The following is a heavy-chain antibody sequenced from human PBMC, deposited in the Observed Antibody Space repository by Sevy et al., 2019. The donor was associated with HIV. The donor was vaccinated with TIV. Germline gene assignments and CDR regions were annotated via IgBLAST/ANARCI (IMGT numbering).Heavy chain of an antibody. CDR3: TTGSRNYYDSSGYAFDI. D-gene: IGHD3-22*01. CDR1: GFTFSNAW. CDR2: IKSKTDGGTT. V-gene: IGHV3-15*01. J-gene: IGHJ3*02. Sequence: GGSLRLSCAASGFTFSNAWMSWVRQAPGKGLEWVGRIKSKTDGGTTDYAAPLKGRFTISRDDSKNTLYLQMNSLKTEDTAVYYGTTGSRNYYDSSGYAFDIWGQGTMVTVSS.